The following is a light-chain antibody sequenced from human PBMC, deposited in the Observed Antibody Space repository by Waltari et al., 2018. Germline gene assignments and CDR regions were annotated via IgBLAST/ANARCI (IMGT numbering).Light chain of an antibody. CDR3: ATWDGRVNGVL. CDR1: NYNIGSGP. Sequence: QSVLTQAPSVSGTPGQRVTISCSGTNYNIGSGPVNWYQQVPGMSPKLLIYSNEQRPSGVPGRFSGSKSGASASLAISGLQSEDEADYYCATWDGRVNGVLFGGGTKVTVL. V-gene: IGLV1-44*01. CDR2: SNE. J-gene: IGLJ2*01.